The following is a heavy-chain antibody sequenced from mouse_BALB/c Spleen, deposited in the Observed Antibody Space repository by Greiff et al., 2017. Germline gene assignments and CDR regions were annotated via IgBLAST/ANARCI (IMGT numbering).Heavy chain of an antibody. V-gene: IGHV2-2*02. CDR3: ARMDYYGFDY. J-gene: IGHJ2*01. D-gene: IGHD1-1*01. Sequence: VKLVESGPGLVQPSQSLSITCTVSGFSLTSYGVHWVRQSPGKGLEWLGVIWSGGSTDYNAAFISRLSISKDNSKSQVFFKMNSLQANDTAIYYCARMDYYGFDYWGQGTTLTVSS. CDR1: GFSLTSYG. CDR2: IWSGGST.